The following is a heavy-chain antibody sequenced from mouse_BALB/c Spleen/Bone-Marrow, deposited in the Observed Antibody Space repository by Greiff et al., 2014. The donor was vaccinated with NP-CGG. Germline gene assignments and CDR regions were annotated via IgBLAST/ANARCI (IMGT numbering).Heavy chain of an antibody. Sequence: QVQLQQSGPGLVQPSQSLSITCTVSGFSLTSHGVHWIRQPPGKGLEWLGVIWSGGSTDYNAAFISRLSIRKDNSKSQVFFKMNSLQADDTAIYYCAGAYYRYAMDYWGQGTSVTVSS. CDR1: GFSLTSHG. CDR2: IWSGGST. CDR3: AGAYYRYAMDY. J-gene: IGHJ4*01. D-gene: IGHD2-14*01. V-gene: IGHV2-4*02.